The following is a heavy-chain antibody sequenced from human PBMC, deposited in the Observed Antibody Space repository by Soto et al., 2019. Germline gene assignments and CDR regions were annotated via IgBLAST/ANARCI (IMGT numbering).Heavy chain of an antibody. CDR2: INPSGGST. V-gene: IGHV1-46*01. J-gene: IGHJ5*02. CDR3: ARVTVRSYYDILTGFSCFDP. D-gene: IGHD3-9*01. CDR1: GYTLTSYY. Sequence: ASVKVTCKASGYTLTSYYMHWVHQAPGQGLKWMGIINPSGGSTSYAQKFQGRVTMTRDTSTSTVYMELSSLRSEDTAVYYCARVTVRSYYDILTGFSCFDPWGQGTLVTVSS.